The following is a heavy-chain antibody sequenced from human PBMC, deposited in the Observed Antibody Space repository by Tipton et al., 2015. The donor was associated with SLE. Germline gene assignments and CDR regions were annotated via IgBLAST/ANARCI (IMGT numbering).Heavy chain of an antibody. CDR3: ARTLVEMATITVYYYYYMDV. J-gene: IGHJ6*03. Sequence: QSGAEVRKPGASVKVSCKASGYTFTSYGISWVRQAPGQGLERMGWISAYNGNTNYAQKLQGRVTMTTDTSTSTAYMELRSLRSDDTAVYYCARTLVEMATITVYYYYYMDVWGKGTTVTVSS. D-gene: IGHD5-24*01. CDR2: ISAYNGNT. CDR1: GYTFTSYG. V-gene: IGHV1-18*01.